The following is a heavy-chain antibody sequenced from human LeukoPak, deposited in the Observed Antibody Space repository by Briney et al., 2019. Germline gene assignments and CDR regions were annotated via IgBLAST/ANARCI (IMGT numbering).Heavy chain of an antibody. CDR2: ISGSGGST. Sequence: GGSLRLSCAASGLTFSSYAMSWVRQAPGKGLEWVSAISGSGGSTYYADSVKGRFTISRDNSKNTLYLQMNSLRAEDTAVYYCAKTPGRYCSSTSCYFDYWGQGTLVTVSS. V-gene: IGHV3-23*01. CDR3: AKTPGRYCSSTSCYFDY. D-gene: IGHD2-2*01. CDR1: GLTFSSYA. J-gene: IGHJ4*02.